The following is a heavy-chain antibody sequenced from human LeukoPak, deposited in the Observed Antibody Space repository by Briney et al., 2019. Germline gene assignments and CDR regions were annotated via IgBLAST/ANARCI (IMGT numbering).Heavy chain of an antibody. V-gene: IGHV4-39*01. CDR3: ARTRYYYNSRSYGAPYYFDY. J-gene: IGHJ4*02. CDR1: GGSISSSSYY. D-gene: IGHD3-10*01. CDR2: IYYSGRT. Sequence: PSETLSLTCTVSGGSISSSSYYWGWIRQPPGKGLEWIGSIYYSGRTYSNPSLKSRVTISVDTSKNPSSLKLSSVTAADTAVYYGARTRYYYNSRSYGAPYYFDYWGQGTLVTVSS.